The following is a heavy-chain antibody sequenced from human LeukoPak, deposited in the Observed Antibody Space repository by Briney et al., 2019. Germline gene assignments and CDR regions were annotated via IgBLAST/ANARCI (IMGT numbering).Heavy chain of an antibody. J-gene: IGHJ3*02. D-gene: IGHD2-15*01. V-gene: IGHV4-38-2*02. CDR3: ARVAWGGAFDI. Sequence: PSETLSLTCTVSGYSISSGYYWGWIRRPPGKDLEWIGSISHTGSTYYNPSLKSRVTISVDTSKNQISLMMKSVTAADTAVYDCARVAWGGAFDIWGQGTMVTVSS. CDR2: ISHTGST. CDR1: GYSISSGYY.